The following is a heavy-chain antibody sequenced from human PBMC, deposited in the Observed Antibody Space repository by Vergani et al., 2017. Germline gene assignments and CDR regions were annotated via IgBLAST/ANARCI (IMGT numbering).Heavy chain of an antibody. CDR2: IIPILGIA. J-gene: IGHJ2*01. CDR1: GGTFSSYT. CDR3: ARDPSPYYYDSSGYYFPYWYFDL. D-gene: IGHD3-22*01. Sequence: QVQLVQSGAGVKKPGSSVKVSCKASGGTFSSYTISWVRQAPGQGLEWMGRIIPILGIANYAQKFQGRVTITADKSTSTAYMELSSLRSEDTAVYYCARDPSPYYYDSSGYYFPYWYFDLWGRGTLVTVSS. V-gene: IGHV1-69*08.